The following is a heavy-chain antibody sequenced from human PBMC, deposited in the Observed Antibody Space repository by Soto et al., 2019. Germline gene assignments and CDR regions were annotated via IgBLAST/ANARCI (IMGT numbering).Heavy chain of an antibody. D-gene: IGHD6-13*01. CDR1: GFTFSSSA. J-gene: IGHJ4*02. CDR2: VTASGDNT. V-gene: IGHV3-23*01. Sequence: PGWSLRLSCVVSGFTFSSSAMNLVRQAPGKGLEWVSTVTASGDNTYYADSVKGRFTISRDNSNNTLFLQMNSLRAEDTAVYFCAKRRGGTYSRCFESWGQGTLVTVS. CDR3: AKRRGGTYSRCFES.